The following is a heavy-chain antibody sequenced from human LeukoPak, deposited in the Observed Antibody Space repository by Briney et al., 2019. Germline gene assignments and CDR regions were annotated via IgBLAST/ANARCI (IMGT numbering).Heavy chain of an antibody. D-gene: IGHD2-15*01. J-gene: IGHJ4*02. CDR3: AKRAVGAAYYFDY. CDR1: GFTLSTYN. CDR2: ISGSGGST. V-gene: IGHV3-23*01. Sequence: GGSLRLSCAASGFTLSTYNMNWVRQAPGKGLECVSAISGSGGSTYSADSLKGRFTISRDNSKNTLYLQINSLRAEDTAVYYCAKRAVGAAYYFDYWGQGTLVTVSS.